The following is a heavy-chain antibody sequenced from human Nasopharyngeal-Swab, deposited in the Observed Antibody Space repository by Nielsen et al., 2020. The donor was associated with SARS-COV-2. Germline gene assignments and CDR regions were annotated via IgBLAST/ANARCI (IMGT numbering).Heavy chain of an antibody. V-gene: IGHV3-30-3*01. CDR1: GFIFSSYA. CDR3: ARAGGGYSYADY. D-gene: IGHD5-18*01. J-gene: IGHJ4*02. Sequence: GESLKISCAASGFIFSSYAMHWVRQAPGKGLEWVAVISYDESNKYYADSVKDRFTISRDNSKNTLYLQMNSLRAEDTAVYYCARAGGGYSYADYWGQGTLVTVSS. CDR2: ISYDESNK.